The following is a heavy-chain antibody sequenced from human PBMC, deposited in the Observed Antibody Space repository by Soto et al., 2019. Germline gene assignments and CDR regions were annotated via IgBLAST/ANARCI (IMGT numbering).Heavy chain of an antibody. D-gene: IGHD2-2*01. J-gene: IGHJ4*02. V-gene: IGHV4-59*01. CDR2: VYYTGST. CDR3: ARADCSSTSCLFDY. Sequence: SETLSLTCTVSGGSISSYYWNWIRQPPGKGLEWIGYVYYTGSTKYYPSLKSRVTISVDTSKNQFSLKLSSVTAADTAVYYCARADCSSTSCLFDYWGQGMLVTVSS. CDR1: GGSISSYY.